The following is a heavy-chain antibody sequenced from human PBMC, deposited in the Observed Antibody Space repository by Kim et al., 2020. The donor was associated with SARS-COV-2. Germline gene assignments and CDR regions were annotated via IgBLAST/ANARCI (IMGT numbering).Heavy chain of an antibody. CDR3: VRDGMGTTPYDL. D-gene: IGHD1-26*01. Sequence: GGSLRLSCAASGFTFSSYWMNCVRQAPGKGLVGVSGIKGDGSETNYADSVKGRFTISRDNANNTLYLQMNSLRGEDTAVYYLVRDGMGTTPYDLWGHVTL. V-gene: IGHV3-74*01. J-gene: IGHJ4*01. CDR1: GFTFSSYW. CDR2: IKGDGSET.